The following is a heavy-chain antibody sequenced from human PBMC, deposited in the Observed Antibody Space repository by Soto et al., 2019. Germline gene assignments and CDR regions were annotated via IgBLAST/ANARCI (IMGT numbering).Heavy chain of an antibody. V-gene: IGHV4-39*01. D-gene: IGHD2-8*01. J-gene: IGHJ4*02. CDR3: ARQYTSMVYASFDY. CDR1: GGSISSSSYY. Sequence: SETLSLTCTVSGGSISSSSYYWGWIRQPPGKGLEWIGSIYYSGSTYYNPSLKSRVTISVDTSKNQFSLKLSSVTAADTAVYYCARQYTSMVYASFDYWGQGTLVTVSS. CDR2: IYYSGST.